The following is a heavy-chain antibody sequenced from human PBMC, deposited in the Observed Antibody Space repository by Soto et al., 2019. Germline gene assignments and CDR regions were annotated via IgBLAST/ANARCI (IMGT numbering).Heavy chain of an antibody. V-gene: IGHV1-18*01. CDR3: ARDVTPYYDFWSGYYVLDP. J-gene: IGHJ5*02. CDR1: GYTFTSYG. Sequence: ASVKVSCKASGYTFTSYGISWVRQAPGQGLEWMGWISAYNGNTNYAQKLQGRVTMTTDTSTSTAYMELRSLRSDDTAVYYCARDVTPYYDFWSGYYVLDPWGQGTLVTVSS. D-gene: IGHD3-3*01. CDR2: ISAYNGNT.